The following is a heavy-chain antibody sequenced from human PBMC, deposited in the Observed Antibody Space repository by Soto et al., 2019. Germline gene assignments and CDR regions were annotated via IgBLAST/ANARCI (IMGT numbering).Heavy chain of an antibody. CDR3: ARALYSSTWSYYYYGMDV. Sequence: QVQLVQSGAEVKKPGSSVTVSCKASGGTFSNYAINWVRQAPGQGLEWLGGFIPVFDSTRYAQKFLGRVTITADESTSTAYMELSSLRSDDTAVYYCARALYSSTWSYYYYGMDVWGQGTTVTVSS. J-gene: IGHJ6*02. D-gene: IGHD6-13*01. CDR2: FIPVFDST. V-gene: IGHV1-69*01. CDR1: GGTFSNYA.